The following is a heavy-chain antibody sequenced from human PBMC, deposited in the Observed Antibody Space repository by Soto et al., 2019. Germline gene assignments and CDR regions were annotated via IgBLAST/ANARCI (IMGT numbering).Heavy chain of an antibody. D-gene: IGHD3-10*01. V-gene: IGHV1-69*08. CDR2: IIPTLGVA. CDR3: AKDVIRGLYYFDS. CDR1: GDTFSFNT. Sequence: QVQLVQSGAEVKEPGSSVKVSCKASGDTFSFNTISWVRQAPGQGLEWMGRIIPTLGVANYAQRFQGRATITADKSTSTAYMELSSLGSEDTAVYYCAKDVIRGLYYFDSWGQGTLVTVSS. J-gene: IGHJ4*02.